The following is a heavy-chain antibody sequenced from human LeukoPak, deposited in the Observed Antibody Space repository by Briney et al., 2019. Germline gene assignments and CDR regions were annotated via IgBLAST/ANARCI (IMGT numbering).Heavy chain of an antibody. J-gene: IGHJ4*02. D-gene: IGHD6-13*01. CDR2: IWYDGSNK. CDR3: GIAAAGTFLEYFDY. CDR1: GFTFSSYG. V-gene: IGHV3-33*01. Sequence: PGGSLRLSCAASGFTFSSYGMHWVRQAPGKGLEWVAVIWYDGSNKYYADSVKGRFTISRDNSKNTLYLQMNSLRAEDTAVYYCGIAAAGTFLEYFDYWGQGTPVTVSS.